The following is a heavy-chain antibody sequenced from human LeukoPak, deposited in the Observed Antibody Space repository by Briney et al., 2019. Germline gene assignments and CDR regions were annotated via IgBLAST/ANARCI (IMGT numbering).Heavy chain of an antibody. Sequence: ASVKVSCKASGYTFTSYGISWVRQAPGQGLEWMGWISAYNGNTNYAQKLQGRVTMTTDTSTSTAYMELRSLRSDDTAVYYCARVGAVPPSNTYYYGMDVWGQGTTVTVSS. D-gene: IGHD2-2*01. CDR1: GYTFTSYG. CDR3: ARVGAVPPSNTYYYGMDV. J-gene: IGHJ6*02. V-gene: IGHV1-18*01. CDR2: ISAYNGNT.